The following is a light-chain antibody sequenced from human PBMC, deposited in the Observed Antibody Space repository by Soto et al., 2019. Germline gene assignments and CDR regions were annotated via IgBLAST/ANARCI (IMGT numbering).Light chain of an antibody. CDR1: TSDVGGHNF. J-gene: IGLJ3*02. Sequence: QSALTQPASVSGSPGESITISCSGTTSDVGGHNFVSWFQQHPGKATKMMIYAVDQRPSGVSIRFSGSKSGNTASLTISGLQTEDEADYYCSSYTRSSIWVFGGGTKLNVL. CDR2: AVD. V-gene: IGLV2-14*01. CDR3: SSYTRSSIWV.